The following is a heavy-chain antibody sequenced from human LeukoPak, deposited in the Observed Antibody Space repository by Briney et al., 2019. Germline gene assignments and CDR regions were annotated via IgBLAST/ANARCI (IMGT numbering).Heavy chain of an antibody. V-gene: IGHV1-46*01. Sequence: ASVKVSCKASGYTFTSYGISWVRQAPGQGLEWMGIINPSGGSTSYAQKFQGRVTMTRDTSTSTVYMELSSLRSEDTAVYYCARGPPTRRTIAAAGNWFDPWGQGTLVTVSS. J-gene: IGHJ5*02. D-gene: IGHD6-13*01. CDR3: ARGPPTRRTIAAAGNWFDP. CDR2: INPSGGST. CDR1: GYTFTSYG.